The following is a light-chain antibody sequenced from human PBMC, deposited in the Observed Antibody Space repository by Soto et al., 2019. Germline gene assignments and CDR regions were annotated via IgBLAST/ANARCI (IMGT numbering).Light chain of an antibody. J-gene: IGKJ2*01. CDR1: QSVSSN. V-gene: IGKV3-15*01. CDR2: GAS. Sequence: EIVMTQSPATLSVSPGERATLSCRASQSVSSNLAWYQQKPGQAPRLLIYGASTRATDIPARFSGSGSGTEFTLTISSLQSEDFAVYYCQQYNNWQYTFGQGTKLEIK. CDR3: QQYNNWQYT.